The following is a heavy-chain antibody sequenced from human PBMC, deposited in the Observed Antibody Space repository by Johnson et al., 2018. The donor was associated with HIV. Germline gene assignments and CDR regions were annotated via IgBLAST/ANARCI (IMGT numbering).Heavy chain of an antibody. CDR1: GFTFNDYG. J-gene: IGHJ3*02. V-gene: IGHV3-11*04. CDR2: ISSSGSTI. CDR3: ARSRRWTGTVTRPLEAFDI. Sequence: QVQLVESGGGVVQPGGSLRLSCAASGFTFNDYGMSWVRQVPGKGLEWVSYISSSGSTIYYADSVKGRFTISRDNAKNSLYLQRNSLRAEDTAVYYCARSRRWTGTVTRPLEAFDIWGQGTMVTVSS. D-gene: IGHD4-11*01.